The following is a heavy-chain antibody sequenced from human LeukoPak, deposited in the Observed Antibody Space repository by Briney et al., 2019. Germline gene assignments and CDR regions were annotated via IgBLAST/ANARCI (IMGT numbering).Heavy chain of an antibody. J-gene: IGHJ3*02. Sequence: SETLSLTCTVSGGSISSYYWSWIRQPPGKGLEWIGYIYYSGSTNYNPSLKSRVTISVDTSKNQFSLKLSSVTAADTAVYYCARDSYYYDSSGNAFDIWGQGTMVTVSS. CDR3: ARDSYYYDSSGNAFDI. CDR2: IYYSGST. D-gene: IGHD3-22*01. V-gene: IGHV4-59*12. CDR1: GGSISSYY.